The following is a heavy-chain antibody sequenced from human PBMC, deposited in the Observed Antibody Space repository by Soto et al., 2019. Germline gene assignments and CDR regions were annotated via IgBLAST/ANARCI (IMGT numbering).Heavy chain of an antibody. D-gene: IGHD5-12*01. CDR2: IMPIFRAP. Sequence: ASVKVSCKASGGAFSDYAFSWVRQAPGEGLEWLGGIMPIFRAPDYAQKFQGRVTITADEFTRTAYMEMNSLRSEDTAVYYCARGIWVATTADYYLDSWAQGTLVPVSS. J-gene: IGHJ4*02. V-gene: IGHV1-69*13. CDR1: GGAFSDYA. CDR3: ARGIWVATTADYYLDS.